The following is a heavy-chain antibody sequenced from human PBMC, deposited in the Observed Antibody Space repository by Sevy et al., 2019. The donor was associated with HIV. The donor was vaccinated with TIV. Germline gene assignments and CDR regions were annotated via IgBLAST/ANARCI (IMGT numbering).Heavy chain of an antibody. V-gene: IGHV5-51*01. J-gene: IGHJ4*02. CDR2: IYPGDSDT. CDR3: ARTPRGYSGYDLPDY. CDR1: GYSFTSYW. Sequence: GESLKISCKGSGYSFTSYWIGWVRQMPGKGLEWMGIIYPGDSDTRYSPSFQGQVTISADKSISPAYLQWSSLKASDTAMYYCARTPRGYSGYDLPDYWGQGTLVTVSS. D-gene: IGHD5-12*01.